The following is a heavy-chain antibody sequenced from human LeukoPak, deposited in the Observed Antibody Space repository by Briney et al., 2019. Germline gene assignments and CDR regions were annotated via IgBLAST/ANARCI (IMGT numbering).Heavy chain of an antibody. Sequence: SEALSLTCTVSGGSISSSSHYWGWIRQPPGKGLEWIGSMYYRGSTYHNPSLKTRVTISVDTSKNQFSLKLSSVTAADTAVYYCARARNYYGSSGLYYEGDAFVSWGQGRMVAVCS. CDR2: MYYRGST. J-gene: IGHJ3*02. V-gene: IGHV4-39*07. CDR3: ARARNYYGSSGLYYEGDAFVS. D-gene: IGHD3-22*01. CDR1: GGSISSSSHY.